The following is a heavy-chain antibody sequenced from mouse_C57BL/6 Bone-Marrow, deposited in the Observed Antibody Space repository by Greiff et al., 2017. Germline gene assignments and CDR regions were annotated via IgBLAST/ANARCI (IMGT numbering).Heavy chain of an antibody. V-gene: IGHV5-9-1*02. CDR2: ISSGGDYI. Sequence: EVKVVESGEGLVKPGGSLKLSCAASGFTFSSYAMSWVRQTPEKRLEWVAYISSGGDYIYYADTVKGRFTISRDNARNTLYLQMSSLKSEDTAMYYGTRERLRRGYAMDFWGQGTSVTVSS. D-gene: IGHD2-4*01. CDR3: TRERLRRGYAMDF. J-gene: IGHJ4*01. CDR1: GFTFSSYA.